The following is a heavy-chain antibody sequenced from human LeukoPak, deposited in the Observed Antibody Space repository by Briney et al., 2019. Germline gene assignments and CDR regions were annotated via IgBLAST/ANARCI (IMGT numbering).Heavy chain of an antibody. J-gene: IGHJ4*02. CDR1: GFTFSSIG. CDR2: ISGSGDST. D-gene: IGHD6-13*01. V-gene: IGHV3-23*01. CDR3: AKRGASWSFDS. Sequence: PGGSLRLSCAASGFTFSSIGMSWVRQAPGKGLEWVSSISGSGDSTYYADSVKGRFTISRDNSKNTLYLQMNSLRAEDTAVYYCAKRGASWSFDSWGRGTLVTVSS.